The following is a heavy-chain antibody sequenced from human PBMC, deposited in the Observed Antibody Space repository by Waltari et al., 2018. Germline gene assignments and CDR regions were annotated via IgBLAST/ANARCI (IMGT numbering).Heavy chain of an antibody. CDR2: INSDGSST. CDR3: ARDLYGLIFYYYYGMDV. CDR1: GFTFSSYW. V-gene: IGHV3-74*01. Sequence: EVQLVESGGGLVQPGGSLRLSCAASGFTFSSYWMHWVRQAPGKGLVWVSRINSDGSSTSYADSVKGRFTISRDNAKNTLYLQMNSLRAEDTAVYYCARDLYGLIFYYYYGMDVWGQGTTVTVSS. D-gene: IGHD4-17*01. J-gene: IGHJ6*02.